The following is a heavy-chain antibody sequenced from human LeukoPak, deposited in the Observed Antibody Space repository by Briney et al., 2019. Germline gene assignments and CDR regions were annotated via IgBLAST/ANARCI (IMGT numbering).Heavy chain of an antibody. CDR2: ISGSGGST. V-gene: IGHV3-23*01. J-gene: IGHJ4*02. CDR3: AREGVAATKLFEYYFDY. D-gene: IGHD2-15*01. CDR1: GFTFNNFA. Sequence: PGGSLRLSCAASGFTFNNFAMSWVRQAPGKGLEWVSAISGSGGSTYYADSVKGRFTISRDNSKNTLYLQMNSLRAEDTAVYYCAREGVAATKLFEYYFDYWGQGTLVTVSS.